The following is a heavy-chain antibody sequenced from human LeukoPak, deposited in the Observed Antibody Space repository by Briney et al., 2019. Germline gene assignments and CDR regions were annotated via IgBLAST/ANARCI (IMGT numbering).Heavy chain of an antibody. CDR2: FDPEDGET. Sequence: ASVKVSCKVSGYTLTELSMHWVRQAPGKGLEWMGGFDPEDGETIYAQKFQGRVTMTEDTSTDTAYMELSSLRSEDTAVYYCATNPLNYDFWSGFFDFWGQGTLVPVSS. V-gene: IGHV1-24*01. D-gene: IGHD3-3*01. CDR3: ATNPLNYDFWSGFFDF. J-gene: IGHJ4*02. CDR1: GYTLTELS.